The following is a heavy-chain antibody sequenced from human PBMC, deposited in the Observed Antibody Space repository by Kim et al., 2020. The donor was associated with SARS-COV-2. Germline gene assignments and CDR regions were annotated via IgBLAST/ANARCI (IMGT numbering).Heavy chain of an antibody. CDR3: CLLYGDYVTGGFTAFDI. Sequence: GGSLRLSCAASGFTFSNAWMSWVRQAPGKGLEWVGRIKSKTDGGTTDYAAPVKGRFTISRDDSKNTLYLQMNSLKTEDTAVYYCCLLYGDYVTGGFTAFDIWGQGTMVTVSS. J-gene: IGHJ3*02. CDR2: IKSKTDGGTT. CDR1: GFTFSNAW. V-gene: IGHV3-15*01. D-gene: IGHD4-17*01.